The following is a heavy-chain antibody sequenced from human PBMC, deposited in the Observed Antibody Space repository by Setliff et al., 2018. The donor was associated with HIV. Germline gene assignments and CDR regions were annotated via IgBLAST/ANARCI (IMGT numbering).Heavy chain of an antibody. Sequence: SETLSLTCAVSGGSISSGGYSWTWIRQPPGKGLEWIGYVYSTGSTNSKSSLKSRVTISVDTSKNQFSLKLSSVTAADTAVYYCARVATGPESFDIWGQGTMVT. CDR2: VYSTGST. J-gene: IGHJ3*02. CDR1: GGSISSGGYS. V-gene: IGHV4-61*08. D-gene: IGHD3-9*01. CDR3: ARVATGPESFDI.